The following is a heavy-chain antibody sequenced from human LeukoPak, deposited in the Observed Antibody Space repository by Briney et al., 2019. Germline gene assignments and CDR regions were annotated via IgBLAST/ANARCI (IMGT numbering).Heavy chain of an antibody. CDR2: IYYDGSNK. CDR1: GFTFSSYG. Sequence: GGSLRLSCAASGFTFSSYGMHWVRQAPGKGLEWVAVIYYDGSNKYYADSVKGRFTISRDNSKNTLYLQMNSLRAEDTAVYYCARAPHYSNYGPYYYGMDVWGQGTTVTVSS. CDR3: ARAPHYSNYGPYYYGMDV. D-gene: IGHD4-11*01. J-gene: IGHJ6*02. V-gene: IGHV3-33*08.